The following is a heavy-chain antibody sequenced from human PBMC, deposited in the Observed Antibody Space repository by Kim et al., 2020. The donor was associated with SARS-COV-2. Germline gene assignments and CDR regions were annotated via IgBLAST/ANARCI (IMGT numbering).Heavy chain of an antibody. V-gene: IGHV3-30*02. CDR3: AKERVVGATFDY. Sequence: HSWKGRFTLASDNSKNTLYLQMNGLSAEDTAVYYCAKERVVGATFDYWGQGTLVTVSS. D-gene: IGHD1-26*01. J-gene: IGHJ4*02.